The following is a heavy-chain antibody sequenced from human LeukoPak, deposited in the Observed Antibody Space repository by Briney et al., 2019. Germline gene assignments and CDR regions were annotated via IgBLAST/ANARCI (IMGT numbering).Heavy chain of an antibody. CDR2: ISGSGGST. CDR3: AKVMYYDFWSGSFDY. CDR1: GFTFSSYA. V-gene: IGHV3-23*01. Sequence: GRSLRLSCAASGFTFSSYAMSWVRQAPGKGLEWVSAISGSGGSTYYADSVKGRFTISGDISKNTLYLQMNSLRAEDTAVYYCAKVMYYDFWSGSFDYWGQGTLVTVSS. D-gene: IGHD3-3*01. J-gene: IGHJ4*02.